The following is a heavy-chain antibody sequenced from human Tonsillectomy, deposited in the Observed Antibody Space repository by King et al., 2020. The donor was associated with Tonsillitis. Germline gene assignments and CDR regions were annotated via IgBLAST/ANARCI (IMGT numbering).Heavy chain of an antibody. CDR2: IDWDDDK. CDR3: ARTLITLLRAPLLDS. D-gene: IGHD3-10*02. CDR1: GFSLSTSGMC. V-gene: IGHV2-70*01. Sequence: VTLKESGPALVKPTQTLTLTCTFSGFSLSTSGMCVSWIRQHPGKALEWLALIDWDDDKYYSTSLKTRLTISKDTSKNQVVLTMTNMDPVDTATYYCARTLITLLRAPLLDSWGQETLVTVSS. J-gene: IGHJ4*02.